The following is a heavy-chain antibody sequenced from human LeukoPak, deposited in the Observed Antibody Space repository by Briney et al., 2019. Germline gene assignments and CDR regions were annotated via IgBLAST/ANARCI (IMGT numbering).Heavy chain of an antibody. Sequence: GGSLRLSCAASGFTFSSYNMNWVRQAPGKGLDWVSSIISSSSYIYYAGSEKGRFTISRDNDKNSLYLQMNSLRVEDTAVYYCARDKNSEITTVDYWGQGTLVTVSS. V-gene: IGHV3-21*01. CDR3: ARDKNSEITTVDY. CDR1: GFTFSSYN. J-gene: IGHJ4*02. CDR2: IISSSSYI. D-gene: IGHD4-17*01.